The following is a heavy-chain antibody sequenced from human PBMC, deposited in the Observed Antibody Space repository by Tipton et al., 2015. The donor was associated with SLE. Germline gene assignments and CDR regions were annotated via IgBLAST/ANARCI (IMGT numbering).Heavy chain of an antibody. D-gene: IGHD6-19*01. CDR3: ARVGGLAVADDAFDI. V-gene: IGHV3-23*01. CDR2: LSGGGDNP. Sequence: SLRLSCAASGFTFSNYAMSWVRQAPGKGLEWISGLSGGGDNPFYADSVKGRFTISRDNSRNMLYLQMSALRAEDTAVYYCARVGGLAVADDAFDIWGQGTMVTVSS. J-gene: IGHJ3*02. CDR1: GFTFSNYA.